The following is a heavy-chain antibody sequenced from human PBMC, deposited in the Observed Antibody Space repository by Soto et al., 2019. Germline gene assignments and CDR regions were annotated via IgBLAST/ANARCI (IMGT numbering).Heavy chain of an antibody. CDR1: GGSISSRSYY. V-gene: IGHV4-39*01. CDR2: IYYSGST. CDR3: TSVYGSYAPFDN. Sequence: QLQLQESGPGLVKPSETLSLTCIVSGGSISSRSYYWGWIRQSPGQGLEWMGSIYYSGSTYYNPSLKSRVTISVDTSKNQFSLKLNSMTAADTAVYYCTSVYGSYAPFDNWGQGSLVTVSS. D-gene: IGHD2-15*01. J-gene: IGHJ4*02.